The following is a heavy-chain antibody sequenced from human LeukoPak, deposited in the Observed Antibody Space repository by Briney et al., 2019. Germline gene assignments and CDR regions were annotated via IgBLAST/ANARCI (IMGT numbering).Heavy chain of an antibody. V-gene: IGHV3-7*01. CDR3: TSWGDTTAEYFQR. CDR2: INPDGRDT. J-gene: IGHJ1*01. Sequence: GGSLRLSCVVSGFTFNRCWMNWVRQAPGKGLEWVAHINPDGRDTYYVNSVKGRFTISRDNAENSMYLQMNSLRVEDTAVYYCTSWGDTTAEYFQRWGQGTLVTVSS. CDR1: GFTFNRCW. D-gene: IGHD2-21*02.